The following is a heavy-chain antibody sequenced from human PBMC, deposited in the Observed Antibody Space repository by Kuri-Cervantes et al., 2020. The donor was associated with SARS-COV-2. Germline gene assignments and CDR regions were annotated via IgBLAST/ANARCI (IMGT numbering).Heavy chain of an antibody. CDR3: ARGLYYYGSGSYYGTEGVPVGIDY. CDR1: GYTFTSYY. V-gene: IGHV1-46*01. J-gene: IGHJ4*02. CDR2: INPSGGST. Sequence: ASVKVSCKASGYTFTSYYMHWVRQAPGQRLEWMGIINPSGGSTSYAQKFQGRVTMTRDTSTSTAYMELSSLRSEDTAVYYCARGLYYYGSGSYYGTEGVPVGIDYWGQGTLVTVSS. D-gene: IGHD3-10*01.